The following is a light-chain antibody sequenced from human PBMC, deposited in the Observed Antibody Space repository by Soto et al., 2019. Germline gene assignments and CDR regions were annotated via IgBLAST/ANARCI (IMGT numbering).Light chain of an antibody. V-gene: IGLV1-40*01. J-gene: IGLJ1*01. CDR2: GNS. CDR1: SSNIGAGYD. Sequence: QPVLTQPPSVSGAPGQRVTISCTGSSSNIGAGYDVHWYQQLPGTAPKLLIYGNSNRPSGVPDRFSGSKSGTSASLAITGLQAEDEADYYCQSYDSSLSAWDVFGTGTKLTVL. CDR3: QSYDSSLSAWDV.